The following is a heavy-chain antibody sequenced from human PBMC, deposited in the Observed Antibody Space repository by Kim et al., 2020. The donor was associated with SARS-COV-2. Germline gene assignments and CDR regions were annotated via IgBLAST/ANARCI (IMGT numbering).Heavy chain of an antibody. CDR2: IIPIFGTA. V-gene: IGHV1-69*13. Sequence: SVKVSCKASGGTFSSYAISWVRQAPGQGLEWMGGIIPIFGTANYAQKFQGRVTITADESTSTAYMELSSLRSEDTAVYYCARGIAVAGDDYYYGMDVWGQGTTVTVSS. J-gene: IGHJ6*02. D-gene: IGHD6-19*01. CDR3: ARGIAVAGDDYYYGMDV. CDR1: GGTFSSYA.